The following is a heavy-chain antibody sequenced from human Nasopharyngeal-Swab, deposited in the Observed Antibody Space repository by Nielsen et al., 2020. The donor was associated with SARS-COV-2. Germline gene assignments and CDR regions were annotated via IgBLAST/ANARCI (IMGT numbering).Heavy chain of an antibody. D-gene: IGHD3-10*01. CDR1: GFSFNNYG. Sequence: GESLKISCTASGFSFNNYGMHWVRQAPGKGLEWVAVMSYEGSKKKYAEFVEGRFTISRDYSKNTLFLQMNSLRPEDTAMYYCAKANSLFWFGQFKNDGFDIWGRGTLVAVSS. CDR2: MSYEGSKK. J-gene: IGHJ3*02. V-gene: IGHV3-30*18. CDR3: AKANSLFWFGQFKNDGFDI.